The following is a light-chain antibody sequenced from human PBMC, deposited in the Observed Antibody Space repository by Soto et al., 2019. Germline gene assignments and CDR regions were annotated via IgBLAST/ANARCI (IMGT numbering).Light chain of an antibody. J-gene: IGKJ1*01. CDR2: GAS. Sequence: EIVMTQSPATLSVSPGERATLSCRASQSVSSNLAWYQQKPGQAPGLLIYGASSRATGIPDRFSGSGSGTDFALTISRLEPEDFAVYYCQQYGRSPWTFGQGTKVDI. CDR1: QSVSSN. V-gene: IGKV3-20*01. CDR3: QQYGRSPWT.